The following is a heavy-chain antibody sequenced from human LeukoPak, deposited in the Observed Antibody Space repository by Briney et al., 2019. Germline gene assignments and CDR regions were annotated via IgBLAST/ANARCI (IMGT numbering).Heavy chain of an antibody. V-gene: IGHV4-59*01. Sequence: PSETLSLTCTVSGGSISSYYWSWIRQPPGKGLEWIGYIYYSGSTNYNPSLKSRVTISVDTSKNQFSLKLSSVTAADTAVYYCAGGTDYYDSSGYSWGQGTLVTVSS. D-gene: IGHD3-22*01. CDR1: GGSISSYY. CDR3: AGGTDYYDSSGYS. CDR2: IYYSGST. J-gene: IGHJ5*02.